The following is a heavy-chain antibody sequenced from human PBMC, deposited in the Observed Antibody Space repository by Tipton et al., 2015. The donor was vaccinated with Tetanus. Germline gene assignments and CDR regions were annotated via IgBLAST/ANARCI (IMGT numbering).Heavy chain of an antibody. J-gene: IGHJ5*02. Sequence: GLVKPSETLSLTCTVSGGSISSGDSYWSWVRHHPEKGLEWIGFISYSGTTSYTPSLKSRLTISLDTSRNQFSLELNSVTAADTAVYYCARDKRDSTWHGGLDPWGQGTLVTVSS. V-gene: IGHV4-31*03. CDR2: ISYSGTT. D-gene: IGHD3-16*01. CDR3: ARDKRDSTWHGGLDP. CDR1: GGSISSGDSY.